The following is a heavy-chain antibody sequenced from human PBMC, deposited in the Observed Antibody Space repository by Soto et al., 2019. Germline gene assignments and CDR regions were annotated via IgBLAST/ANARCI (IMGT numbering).Heavy chain of an antibody. J-gene: IGHJ4*02. V-gene: IGHV1-8*01. CDR3: VALAR. CDR1: GYTFTTYD. Sequence: QVQLVQSGAEVREPGASVKVSCKTSGYTFTTYDINWVRQASGQGLEWMGWMKPNSVDTGYGQKFQGRVALTRDTSTSTAYMELSGLKSEDTAVYYCVALARWGQGTLVTVSS. D-gene: IGHD6-6*01. CDR2: MKPNSVDT.